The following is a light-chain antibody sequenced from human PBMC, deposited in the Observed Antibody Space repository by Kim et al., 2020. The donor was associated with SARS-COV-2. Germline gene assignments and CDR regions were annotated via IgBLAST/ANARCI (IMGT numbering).Light chain of an antibody. CDR2: WAS. V-gene: IGKV4-1*01. CDR1: QSVLYSSNNKNY. CDR3: QQYCSTPQT. Sequence: DIVMTQSPDSLAVSLGERATINCKSSQSVLYSSNNKNYLAWYQQKPGQPPKLLIYWASTRESGVPDRFSGSGSGTDFTLTISSLQAEDVAVYYCQQYCSTPQTFGQGTKVDIK. J-gene: IGKJ1*01.